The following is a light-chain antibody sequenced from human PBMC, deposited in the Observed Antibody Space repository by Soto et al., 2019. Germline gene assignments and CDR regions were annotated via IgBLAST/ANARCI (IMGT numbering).Light chain of an antibody. CDR3: QQYSALWT. CDR2: GAS. CDR1: QDINGR. V-gene: IGKV1-NL1*01. Sequence: GYRVTITCRASQDINGRLNWYQQTRGRVPKLLIYGASRRATGVPPRFSGMGSGTEFTLTIHGLQYEDFAVYYCQQYSALWTFGQGTKVDI. J-gene: IGKJ1*01.